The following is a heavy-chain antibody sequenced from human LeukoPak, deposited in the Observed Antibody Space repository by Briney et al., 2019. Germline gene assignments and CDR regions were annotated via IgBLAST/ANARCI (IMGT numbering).Heavy chain of an antibody. CDR1: GGSLSSYY. Sequence: SETLSLTCTVSGGSLSSYYWSWIRQPPGKGLEWIGYIYYSGSTNYNPSLKSRVTISVDTSKNQFSLKLSSVTAADTAVYYCARVKRSGRGPIDYWGQGTLVTVSS. D-gene: IGHD1-26*01. V-gene: IGHV4-59*01. CDR2: IYYSGST. J-gene: IGHJ4*02. CDR3: ARVKRSGRGPIDY.